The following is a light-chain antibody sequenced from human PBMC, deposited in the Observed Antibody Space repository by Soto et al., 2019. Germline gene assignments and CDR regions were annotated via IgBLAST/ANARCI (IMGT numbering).Light chain of an antibody. V-gene: IGKV3-15*01. J-gene: IGKJ1*01. CDR3: QQYNNWPQV. Sequence: IVLMQSPDTLSLSPGERATLSCRASQSVSSSNLAWYQQKPGQAPRLLIYGASTRATGIPARFSGSGSGTEFTLTISSLQSEDFAVYYCQQYNNWPQVFGQGTKVDIK. CDR2: GAS. CDR1: QSVSSSN.